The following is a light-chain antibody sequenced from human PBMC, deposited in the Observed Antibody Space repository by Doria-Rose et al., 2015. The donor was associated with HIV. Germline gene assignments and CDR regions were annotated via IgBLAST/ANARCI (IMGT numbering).Light chain of an antibody. V-gene: IGKV4-1*01. CDR1: QSLLYTSKNY. J-gene: IGKJ3*01. Sequence: TQSPESLGMSLGERATLNCKSNQSLLYTSKNYLAWYQQKPGQPPKLLIYWASTRQSGVPARFSGSGSGTDFTHTISSLEAEDVAVYYCQQYYDTPSFGPGTTVDIK. CDR2: WAS. CDR3: QQYYDTPS.